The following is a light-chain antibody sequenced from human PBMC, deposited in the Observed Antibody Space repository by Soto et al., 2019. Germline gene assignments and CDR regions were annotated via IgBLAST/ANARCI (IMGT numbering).Light chain of an antibody. Sequence: IQMTQSPSSLSASVGDRISITCRASQTIGTYLNWYQQIPGKAPKLLIYASSSLQTWVPSRFSGSGSWTHFTLTINSLQPEDFGTYYCQQSFNLPRTFGPGTRVETK. V-gene: IGKV1-39*01. CDR3: QQSFNLPRT. CDR2: ASS. J-gene: IGKJ1*01. CDR1: QTIGTY.